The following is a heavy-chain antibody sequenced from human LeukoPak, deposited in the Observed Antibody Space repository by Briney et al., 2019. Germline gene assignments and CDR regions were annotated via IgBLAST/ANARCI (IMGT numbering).Heavy chain of an antibody. Sequence: GGSLRLSCAASGPTFSSSGMHWDRQAPGKGLEWVAFIRYDETNKHYADSVKGRFTISRDNSKNTLYLQMNSLRSEDTAVYYCAKGVYGGSSGGFYFDYWGQGALVTVSS. CDR1: GPTFSSSG. J-gene: IGHJ4*02. CDR3: AKGVYGGSSGGFYFDY. CDR2: IRYDETNK. D-gene: IGHD1-26*01. V-gene: IGHV3-30*02.